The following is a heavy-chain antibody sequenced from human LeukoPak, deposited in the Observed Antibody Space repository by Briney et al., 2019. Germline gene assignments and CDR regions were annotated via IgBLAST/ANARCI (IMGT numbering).Heavy chain of an antibody. CDR2: ISGSGSGGST. D-gene: IGHD3-16*01. V-gene: IGHV3-23*01. Sequence: SGGSLRLSCAASGFTFSSSAMSWVRQAPGKGLEWVSSISGSGSGGSTYYADSVKGRFTISRDNAKNSLYLQMSSLRAEDTAVYYCARGFGIVDDAFDIWGQGTMVTVSS. J-gene: IGHJ3*02. CDR1: GFTFSSSA. CDR3: ARGFGIVDDAFDI.